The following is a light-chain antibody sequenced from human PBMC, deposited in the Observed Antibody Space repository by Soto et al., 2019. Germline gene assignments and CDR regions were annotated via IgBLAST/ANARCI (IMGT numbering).Light chain of an antibody. V-gene: IGKV3-15*01. CDR3: QQYNNWPLYT. Sequence: EITMAQSPDTLSVSPGERATLSCRASQSISSKLAWYQQRPGQAPRLLIYGASTRATGIPARFSGSGSGTEFTLTISSLQSEDFAVYYCQQYNNWPLYTFGQGTKLEIK. J-gene: IGKJ2*01. CDR2: GAS. CDR1: QSISSK.